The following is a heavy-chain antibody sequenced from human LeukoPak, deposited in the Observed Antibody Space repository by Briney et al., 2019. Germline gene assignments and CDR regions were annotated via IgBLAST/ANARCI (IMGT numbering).Heavy chain of an antibody. V-gene: IGHV3-73*01. J-gene: IGHJ4*02. CDR1: GFTFSGSA. CDR3: TRRTWNYDSSGYSDY. Sequence: GGSLTLSCAASGFTFSGSAMHWVRQASGKGLEWVGRIRSKANSYATAYAASVKGRFTISRDDSKNTAYLQMNSLKTEDTAVYYCTRRTWNYDSSGYSDYWGQGTLVTVSS. CDR2: IRSKANSYAT. D-gene: IGHD3-22*01.